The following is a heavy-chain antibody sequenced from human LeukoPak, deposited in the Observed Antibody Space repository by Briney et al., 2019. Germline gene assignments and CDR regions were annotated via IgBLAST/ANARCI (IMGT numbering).Heavy chain of an antibody. J-gene: IGHJ4*02. V-gene: IGHV1-69*13. CDR2: IIPIFGTA. D-gene: IGHD2-15*01. Sequence: SVKVSCKASGGTFSSYAISWVRQAPRQGLEWMGGIIPIFGTANYAQKFQGRVTITADESTSTAYMELSSLRSEDTAVYYCARDDRYCSGGSCYSVDYWGQGTLVTVSS. CDR1: GGTFSSYA. CDR3: ARDDRYCSGGSCYSVDY.